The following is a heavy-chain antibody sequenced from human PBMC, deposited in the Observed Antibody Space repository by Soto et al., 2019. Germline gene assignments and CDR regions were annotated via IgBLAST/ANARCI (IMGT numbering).Heavy chain of an antibody. CDR1: GFSFSSHG. CDR2: LRSRGERA. CDR3: ARDAQQLANYGMDV. V-gene: IGHV3-33*01. Sequence: QVQLVESGGDVVQPGRSLRLSCAASGFSFSSHGMHWVRQAPGKGLEWVAHLRSRGERAYYADSVKGRFTISGDQSKNTLYLQMNNLRAEDTAVYYCARDAQQLANYGMDVWGQGTTVTVSS. D-gene: IGHD6-13*01. J-gene: IGHJ6*02.